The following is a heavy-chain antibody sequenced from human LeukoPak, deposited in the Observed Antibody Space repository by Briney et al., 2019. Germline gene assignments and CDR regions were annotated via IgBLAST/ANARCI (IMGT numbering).Heavy chain of an antibody. V-gene: IGHV5-51*03. CDR3: ARGGPYDSSGYDVYYFDY. CDR2: IYPGDSDT. J-gene: IGHJ4*02. D-gene: IGHD3-22*01. CDR1: GYSFTSYC. Sequence: GESLKISCKGSGYSFTSYCIGWVRQMPGKGLEWMWIIYPGDSDTRYSPSFQGQVTISADKSISTAYLQWSSLKASDTAMYYCARGGPYDSSGYDVYYFDYWGQGTLVTVSS.